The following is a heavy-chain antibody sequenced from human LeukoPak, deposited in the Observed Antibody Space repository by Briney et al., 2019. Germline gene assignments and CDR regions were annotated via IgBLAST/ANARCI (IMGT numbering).Heavy chain of an antibody. CDR3: ARDPLVGATTATVY. CDR2: IYHSGST. CDR1: GYSISSGYH. V-gene: IGHV4-38-2*02. D-gene: IGHD1-26*01. J-gene: IGHJ4*02. Sequence: SETLSLTCSVSGYSISSGYHWGWIRQPPGKGLEWIGSIYHSGSTYYNPSLRSRVTISVDTSKNQFSLKLRSVTAADTAVYYCARDPLVGATTATVYWGQGTLVTVSS.